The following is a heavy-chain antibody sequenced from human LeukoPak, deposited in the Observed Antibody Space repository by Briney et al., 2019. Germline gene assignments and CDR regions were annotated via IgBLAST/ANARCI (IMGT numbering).Heavy chain of an antibody. CDR3: ARHAITMVRGVISYFDY. CDR1: GGSISSGSYY. V-gene: IGHV4-61*02. D-gene: IGHD3-10*01. CDR2: IYTSGIT. J-gene: IGHJ4*02. Sequence: SQTLSLXCTVSGGSISSGSYYWSWIRQPAGKGLEWIGRIYTSGITNYNPSLKSRVTISVDTSKDQFSLKLSSVTAADTAVYYCARHAITMVRGVISYFDYWGQRTLVTVSS.